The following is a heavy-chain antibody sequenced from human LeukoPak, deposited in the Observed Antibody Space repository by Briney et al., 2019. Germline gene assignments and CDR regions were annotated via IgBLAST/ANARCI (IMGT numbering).Heavy chain of an antibody. CDR1: GGSISSSTYY. CDR2: IYYSGST. V-gene: IGHV4-39*01. J-gene: IGHJ3*02. Sequence: PSETLSLTCTVSGGSISSSTYYWGWIRQPPEKGLEWIGSIYYSGSTYYNPSLKSRVTISVDTSKNQFSLKLNSVTAADTAVYYCATPYSGGYHGLDIWGQGTMVTVSS. CDR3: ATPYSGGYHGLDI. D-gene: IGHD1-26*01.